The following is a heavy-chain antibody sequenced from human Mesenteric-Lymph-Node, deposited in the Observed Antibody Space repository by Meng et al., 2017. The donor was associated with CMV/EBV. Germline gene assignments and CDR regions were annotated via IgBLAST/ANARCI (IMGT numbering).Heavy chain of an antibody. J-gene: IGHJ3*02. Sequence: GGSLRLSCTASGFTVSSNYMSWVRQAPGKGLEWVSIIYSGGTTYYADSVKGRFTISRDNSRNTLYLQKNSLRAEDTAVYFCAREEYYASGSYPDAFDIWGQGTMVTVSS. CDR2: IYSGGTT. CDR1: GFTVSSNY. D-gene: IGHD3-10*01. V-gene: IGHV3-53*01. CDR3: AREEYYASGSYPDAFDI.